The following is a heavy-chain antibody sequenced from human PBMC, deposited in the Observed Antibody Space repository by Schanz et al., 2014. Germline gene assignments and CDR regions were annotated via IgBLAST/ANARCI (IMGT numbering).Heavy chain of an antibody. CDR3: ARARELLRGQYYFDY. Sequence: EVQLLESGGGLVQPGGSLRLSCAASGFTFSSYAMSWVRQAPGKGLEWVSAISGSGGDTYYADSVKGRFTISRDNSKNTLYLQMNSLRAEDTAVYYCARARELLRGQYYFDYWGQGSLVTVSS. CDR1: GFTFSSYA. CDR2: ISGSGGDT. J-gene: IGHJ4*02. V-gene: IGHV3-23*01. D-gene: IGHD1-26*01.